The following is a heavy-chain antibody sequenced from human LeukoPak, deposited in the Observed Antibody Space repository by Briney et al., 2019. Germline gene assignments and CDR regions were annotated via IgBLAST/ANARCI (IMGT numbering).Heavy chain of an antibody. D-gene: IGHD3-10*01. CDR3: TRHDHYPEFGRGLDP. J-gene: IGHJ5*02. CDR2: IFYNGAT. V-gene: IGHV4-59*08. CDR1: GESITNYY. Sequence: SETLSLTCTVSGESITNYYCSCIRQSPGKGFVWIGYIFYNGATQYNPSLRSRVTLSVHTSKSQFSLKMSSVTAADTAVYYCTRHDHYPEFGRGLDPWGQGILVTVSS.